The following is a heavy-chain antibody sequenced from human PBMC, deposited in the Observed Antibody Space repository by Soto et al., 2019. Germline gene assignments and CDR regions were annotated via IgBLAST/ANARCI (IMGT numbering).Heavy chain of an antibody. Sequence: EVQLLESGGGLVQPGGSLRLSCAASGFIFSNYAMFWFRQAPGKGLEWVSTIYAAGSSKYYAGSVKGRFTISRDNSRDNAKNSLYLQMNSLRAEDTAVYYCARDVDILDYWGQGTLVTVSS. J-gene: IGHJ4*02. D-gene: IGHD5-12*01. CDR3: ARDVDILDY. CDR2: IYAAGSSK. V-gene: IGHV3-23*01. CDR1: GFIFSNYA.